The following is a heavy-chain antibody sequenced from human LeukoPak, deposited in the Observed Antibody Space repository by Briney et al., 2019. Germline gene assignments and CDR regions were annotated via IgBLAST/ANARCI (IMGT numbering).Heavy chain of an antibody. CDR2: ISAYNGNT. CDR3: ARVFTINRQCLVPEVSDYFDY. V-gene: IGHV1-18*01. J-gene: IGHJ4*02. Sequence: ASVKVSCKASGYTFTSYGISWVRQAPGQGLEWMGWISAYNGNTNYAQKLQGRVTMTTDTSTSTAYMELRSLRSDDTAVYYCARVFTINRQCLVPEVSDYFDYWGQGTLVTVSS. CDR1: GYTFTSYG. D-gene: IGHD6-19*01.